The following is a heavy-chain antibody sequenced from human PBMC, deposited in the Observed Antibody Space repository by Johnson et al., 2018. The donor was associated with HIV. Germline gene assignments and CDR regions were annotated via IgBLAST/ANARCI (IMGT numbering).Heavy chain of an antibody. CDR1: RFTFSSYA. J-gene: IGHJ3*02. D-gene: IGHD6-13*01. Sequence: QVQLVESGGGVVQPGRSLRLSCAASRFTFSSYAMHWVRQAPGKGLEWVALISNAGGNKYYADSVKGRFPISRDNSKHPLYRHMNNLRVGYTAVYYCARAYGLGLGYSNSWRDSFDIWGQGTMVTVSS. CDR2: ISNAGGNK. V-gene: IGHV3-30*14. CDR3: ARAYGLGLGYSNSWRDSFDI.